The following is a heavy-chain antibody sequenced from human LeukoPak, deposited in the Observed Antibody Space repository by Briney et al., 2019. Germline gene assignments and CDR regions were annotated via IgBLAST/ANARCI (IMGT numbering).Heavy chain of an antibody. Sequence: PSETLSLTCAVYGGSFSGYYWSWIRQPPGKGLEWIGEVNHSGSTNYNPSLKSRATISVDTSKNQFSLKLSSVTAADTAVYYCAREDIAAAFGYWGQGTLVTVSS. CDR1: GGSFSGYY. J-gene: IGHJ4*02. D-gene: IGHD6-13*01. CDR3: AREDIAAAFGY. V-gene: IGHV4-34*01. CDR2: VNHSGST.